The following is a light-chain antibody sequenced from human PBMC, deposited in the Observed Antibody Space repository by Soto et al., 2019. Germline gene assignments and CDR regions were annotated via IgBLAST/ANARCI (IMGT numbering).Light chain of an antibody. Sequence: DSVIKYATLFMPVTLGQLAAISCRSNQSLVHSDGIAYFSWYLQRPGQSPHLLIYGGSNVAPGVPDRFSGSGSGTDFTLKIGRVEADDVGVYYCMQTVQTMIPFAQGTRLEI. J-gene: IGKJ5*01. CDR1: QSLVHSDGIAY. V-gene: IGKV2-28*01. CDR3: MQTVQTMIP. CDR2: GGS.